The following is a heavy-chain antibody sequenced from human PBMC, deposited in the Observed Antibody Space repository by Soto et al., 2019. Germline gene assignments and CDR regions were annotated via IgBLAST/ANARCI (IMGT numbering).Heavy chain of an antibody. D-gene: IGHD3-10*01. J-gene: IGHJ6*02. V-gene: IGHV1-58*01. CDR2: IVVGSGNT. CDR1: GFTFTSSA. CDR3: AADYYGSGSYYKKDYYYGMDV. Sequence: GASVKVSCKASGFTFTSSAVQWVRQARGQRLEWIGWIVVGSGNTNYAQKFQERVTITRDMSTSTAYMELSSLRSEDTAVYYCAADYYGSGSYYKKDYYYGMDVWGQGTTVTVS.